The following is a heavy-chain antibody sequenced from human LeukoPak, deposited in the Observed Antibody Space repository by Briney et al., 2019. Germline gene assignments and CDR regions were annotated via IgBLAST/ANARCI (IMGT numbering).Heavy chain of an antibody. CDR2: IYYSGST. D-gene: IGHD1-26*01. V-gene: IGHV4-39*01. CDR1: GGSITYSHYY. CDR3: ARQSGSYGGILDN. J-gene: IGHJ4*02. Sequence: SETLSLTCSVSGGSITYSHYYWGWVRQPPGKGLEWIGGIYYSGSTYYNPSLKSRVTISVDTSRNEFSLRLSSVTAADTALYFCARQSGSYGGILDNWGQGILGTVSS.